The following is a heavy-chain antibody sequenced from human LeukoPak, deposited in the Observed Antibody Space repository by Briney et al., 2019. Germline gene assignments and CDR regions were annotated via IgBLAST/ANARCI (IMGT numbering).Heavy chain of an antibody. Sequence: SGTLSLTCAVSGGSISSSNWWSWVRQPPGKGLEWIGEIYHSGSTNYNPSLKSRVTISVDKSKNQFSLKLSSVTAADTAVYYCAREMGEVGAAYDAFDIWGQGTMVTVSS. V-gene: IGHV4-4*02. CDR3: AREMGEVGAAYDAFDI. CDR2: IYHSGST. CDR1: GGSISSSNW. D-gene: IGHD1-26*01. J-gene: IGHJ3*02.